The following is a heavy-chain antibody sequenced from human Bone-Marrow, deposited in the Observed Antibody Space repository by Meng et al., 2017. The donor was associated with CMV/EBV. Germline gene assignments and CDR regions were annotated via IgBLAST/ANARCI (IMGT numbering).Heavy chain of an antibody. Sequence: SVKVSCKASGGTFSSYTISWVRQAPGQGLEWMGRIIPILGIANYAQKFQGRVTITADKSTSTAYMELSSLRSEDTAVYYYARDAMITFGGVIVPEGYWGQGTLVTVSS. J-gene: IGHJ4*02. CDR2: IIPILGIA. V-gene: IGHV1-69*04. CDR3: ARDAMITFGGVIVPEGY. CDR1: GGTFSSYT. D-gene: IGHD3-16*02.